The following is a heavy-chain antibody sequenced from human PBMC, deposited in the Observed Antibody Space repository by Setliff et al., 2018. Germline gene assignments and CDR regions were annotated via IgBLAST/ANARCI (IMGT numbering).Heavy chain of an antibody. CDR3: ARDHGRITMVRGVL. CDR2: IYHSGST. Sequence: SETLSLTCAVSGYSISSGYYWGWIRQPPGKGLEWIGSIYHSGSTYYNPSLKSRVTISVDTSENQFSLKLSSVTAADTAVYYCARDHGRITMVRGVLWGQGTLVTVSS. D-gene: IGHD3-10*01. J-gene: IGHJ4*02. V-gene: IGHV4-38-2*02. CDR1: GYSISSGYY.